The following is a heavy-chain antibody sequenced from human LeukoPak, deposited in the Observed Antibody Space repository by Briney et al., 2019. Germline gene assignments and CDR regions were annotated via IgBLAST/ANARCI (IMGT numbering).Heavy chain of an antibody. D-gene: IGHD3-10*01. CDR1: GFTFSSFW. CDR3: ARKGNAFDI. J-gene: IGHJ3*02. CDR2: INTDGSST. V-gene: IGHV3-74*01. Sequence: GGSLRLPCAVSGFTFSSFWMHWVRQAPGKGLVWVSRINTDGSSTDYADSVKGRFTISRDNAKNTLYLQMNSLRAEDTAVYYCARKGNAFDIWGQGTMVTVSS.